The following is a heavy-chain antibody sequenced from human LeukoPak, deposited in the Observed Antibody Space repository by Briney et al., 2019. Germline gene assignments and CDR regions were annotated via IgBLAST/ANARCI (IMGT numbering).Heavy chain of an antibody. J-gene: IGHJ4*02. CDR1: GGSISTYY. Sequence: SETLSLTCTVSGGSISTYYGNWIRQAPGKGLEWIGCIYYSGSTYYNPSLKSRVTMSVDTSRNQFSLKLSSVTAADTAVYYCAKETAASTDFDWLLYSLFDYWGQGTLVTVSS. CDR2: IYYSGST. CDR3: AKETAASTDFDWLLYSLFDY. V-gene: IGHV4-59*01. D-gene: IGHD3-9*01.